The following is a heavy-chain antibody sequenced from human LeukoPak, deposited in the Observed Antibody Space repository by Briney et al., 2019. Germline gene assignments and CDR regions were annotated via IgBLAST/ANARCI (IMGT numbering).Heavy chain of an antibody. CDR1: GYTFTSYD. V-gene: IGHV1-8*01. J-gene: IGHJ4*02. Sequence: ASVKVSCTASGYTFTSYDINWVRQAAGQGLEWMGFMTPNSGNTGYAQKLQGRVTMTRNNSISTAYMELSSLRSEDTAVYYCARFRYDYGDGPDYWGQGTLVTVSS. CDR3: ARFRYDYGDGPDY. D-gene: IGHD4/OR15-4a*01. CDR2: MTPNSGNT.